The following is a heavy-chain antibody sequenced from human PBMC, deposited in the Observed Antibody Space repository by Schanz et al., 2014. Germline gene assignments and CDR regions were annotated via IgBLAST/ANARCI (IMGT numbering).Heavy chain of an antibody. V-gene: IGHV3-48*04. CDR1: GFNFSSYS. CDR3: AREVGGSFGQHY. CDR2: ISSSSSTI. D-gene: IGHD1-26*01. J-gene: IGHJ4*02. Sequence: LVVESGGGLVQPGGSLRLSCAASGFNFSSYSMNWVRQAPGKGLEWVSYISSSSSTIYYADSVKGRFTISRDNAKNLMYLHLNSLRAEDTAVYYCAREVGGSFGQHYWGQGALVTVSS.